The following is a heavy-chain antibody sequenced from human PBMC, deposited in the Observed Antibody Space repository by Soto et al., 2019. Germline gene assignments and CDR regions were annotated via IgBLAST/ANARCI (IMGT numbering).Heavy chain of an antibody. V-gene: IGHV1-69*13. D-gene: IGHD5-18*01. CDR3: ARFTYMVTILKYYYYGMDV. CDR2: IIPIFGTA. J-gene: IGHJ6*02. Sequence: GASVKVSCKSSGYRFETYAMSWVRQAPGQGLEWMGGIIPIFGTANYAQKFQGRVTITADESTSTAYMELSSLRYEDTAVYYCARFTYMVTILKYYYYGMDVWGQGTTVTVSS. CDR1: GYRFETYA.